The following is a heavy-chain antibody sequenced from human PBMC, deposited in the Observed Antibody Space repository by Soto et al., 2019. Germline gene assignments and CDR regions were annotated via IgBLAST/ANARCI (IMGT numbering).Heavy chain of an antibody. D-gene: IGHD1-26*01. V-gene: IGHV4-59*08. Sequence: SETLSLTCTVSGGSISSYYWSWIRQPPGKGLEWIGYIYYSGSTNYNPSLKSRVTISVDTSKNQFSLKLSSVTAADTAVYYCARQSGPLYRNWFDPWGQGTLVTVSS. CDR1: GGSISSYY. CDR3: ARQSGPLYRNWFDP. J-gene: IGHJ5*02. CDR2: IYYSGST.